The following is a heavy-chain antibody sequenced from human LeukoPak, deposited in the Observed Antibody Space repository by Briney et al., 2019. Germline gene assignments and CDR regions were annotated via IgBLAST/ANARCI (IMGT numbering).Heavy chain of an antibody. Sequence: ASVKVSCKVSGYTLTQLAIHWVRQAPGKGLEWMGGFDPEDGETVYAQKFQDRVTMIEDTSTDTASMELTSLASEDTAVYYCATQARGYFYYWGQGTLVIVSS. J-gene: IGHJ4*02. V-gene: IGHV1-24*01. CDR1: GYTLTQLA. CDR3: ATQARGYFYY. CDR2: FDPEDGET.